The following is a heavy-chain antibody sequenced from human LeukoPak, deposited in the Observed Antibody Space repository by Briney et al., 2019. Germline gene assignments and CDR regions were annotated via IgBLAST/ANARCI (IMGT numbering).Heavy chain of an antibody. J-gene: IGHJ3*02. CDR3: ARVRLRSGAFDI. V-gene: IGHV3-21*01. CDR1: GFTFSSYS. Sequence: GGSLRLSCAASGFTFSSYSMNWVRQAPGKGLEWVSSISSSSSYIYYADSVKGRFTISRDNAKNSLYLQMNSLRAEDTAVYHCARVRLRSGAFDIWGQGTMVTVSS. D-gene: IGHD4-17*01. CDR2: ISSSSSYI.